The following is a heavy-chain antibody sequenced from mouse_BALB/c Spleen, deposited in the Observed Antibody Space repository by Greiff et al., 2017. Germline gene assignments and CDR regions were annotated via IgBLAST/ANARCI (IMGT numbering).Heavy chain of an antibody. Sequence: EVQLEESGAELVKPGASVKLSCTASGFTINDTTMSWVKQRPEQSLEWIGKIDTANGSTKYDQKFQGKATITADTSSNTAYLQLSSLTSEDTAVYYCARRSYITRNVYSFDYWGQGTTLTVSS. D-gene: IGHD1-2*01. J-gene: IGHJ2*01. CDR3: ARRSYITRNVYSFDY. CDR2: IDTANGST. CDR1: GFTINDTT. V-gene: IGHV14-3*02.